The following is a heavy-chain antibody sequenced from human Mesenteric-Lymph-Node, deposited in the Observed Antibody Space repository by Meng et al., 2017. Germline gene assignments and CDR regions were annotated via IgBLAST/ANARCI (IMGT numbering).Heavy chain of an antibody. V-gene: IGHV3-48*04. CDR2: ISSSGSTI. CDR1: GFTFSSYS. D-gene: IGHD3-22*01. Sequence: GESLKISCAASGFTFSSYSMNWVRQAPGKGLEWVSSISSSGSTIYYADSVKGRFTISRDNAKNSLYLQMNSLRAEDTAVYYCARDSQYYDSRRPWGQGTLVTVSS. CDR3: ARDSQYYDSRRP. J-gene: IGHJ4*02.